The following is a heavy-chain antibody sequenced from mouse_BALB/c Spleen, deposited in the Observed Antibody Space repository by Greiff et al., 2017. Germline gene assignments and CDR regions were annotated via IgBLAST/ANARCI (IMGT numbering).Heavy chain of an antibody. CDR3: ARGGNYVDYAMDY. CDR1: GFTFSSFG. J-gene: IGHJ4*01. D-gene: IGHD2-1*01. V-gene: IGHV5-17*02. CDR2: ISSGSSTI. Sequence: EVLLVESGGGLVQPGGSRKLSCAASGFTFSSFGMHWVRQAPEKGLEWVAYISSGSSTIYYADTVKGRFTISRDHSKNTLFLQMTSVRSEDAAMYCCARGGNYVDYAMDYWGQGTSVTVSS.